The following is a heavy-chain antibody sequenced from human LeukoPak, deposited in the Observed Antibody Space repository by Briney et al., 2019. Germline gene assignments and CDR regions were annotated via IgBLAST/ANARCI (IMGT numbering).Heavy chain of an antibody. CDR3: ARAPYDSSGYYSTFDS. CDR2: ISGSGGST. D-gene: IGHD3-22*01. CDR1: GFTLDSHA. Sequence: GGSLRLSCAASGFTLDSHAMSWVRQAPGKGLDWVSSISGSGGSTYYADSVKGRFTISRDNSKDTLNLQMNSLRAEDTAVYYCARAPYDSSGYYSTFDSWGQGTLVTVSS. J-gene: IGHJ4*02. V-gene: IGHV3-23*01.